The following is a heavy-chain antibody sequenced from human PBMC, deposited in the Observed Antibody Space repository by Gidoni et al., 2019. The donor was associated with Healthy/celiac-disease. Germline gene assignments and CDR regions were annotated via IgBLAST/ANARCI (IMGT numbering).Heavy chain of an antibody. CDR3: ARDTYYDFWSGYYKGDAFDI. J-gene: IGHJ3*02. CDR1: GFPFSSSA. Sequence: QVQRVESGVGVVQPGRSLRLSFAAYGFPFSSSAMHWVRQAPGTGPEWVAVISYEGSNKYYEDSVKGRFTISRDNSKNTLYLQMNSLRAEDTAVYYCARDTYYDFWSGYYKGDAFDIWGQGTMVTVSS. CDR2: ISYEGSNK. D-gene: IGHD3-3*01. V-gene: IGHV3-30-3*01.